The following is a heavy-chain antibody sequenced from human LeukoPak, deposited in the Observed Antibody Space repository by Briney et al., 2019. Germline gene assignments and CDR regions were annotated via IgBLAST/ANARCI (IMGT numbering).Heavy chain of an antibody. CDR3: ARGPDVVVPAAIDY. D-gene: IGHD2-2*01. CDR1: GFTFDDYA. J-gene: IGHJ4*02. CDR2: IWYDGSNK. V-gene: IGHV3-33*08. Sequence: PGRSLRLSCAASGFTFDDYAMHWVRQAPGKGLEWVAVIWYDGSNKYYADSVKGRFTISRDNSKNTLYLQMNSLRAEDTAVYYCARGPDVVVPAAIDYWGQGTLVTVSS.